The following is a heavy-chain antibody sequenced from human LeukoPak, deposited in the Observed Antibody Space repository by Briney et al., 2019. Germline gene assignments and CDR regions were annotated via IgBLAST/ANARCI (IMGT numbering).Heavy chain of an antibody. CDR2: IYYSVST. CDR1: GGSISSGGSY. CDR3: ARDKSGYDLIDY. V-gene: IGHV4-31*03. J-gene: IGHJ4*02. D-gene: IGHD5-12*01. Sequence: SETLSLTCTVSGGSISSGGSYWSWIRQHPGEGLEWIGYIYYSVSTYYNPSLKSRVTISVDTSKNQFSLKLSSVTAADTAVYYCARDKSGYDLIDYWGQGTQVTVSS.